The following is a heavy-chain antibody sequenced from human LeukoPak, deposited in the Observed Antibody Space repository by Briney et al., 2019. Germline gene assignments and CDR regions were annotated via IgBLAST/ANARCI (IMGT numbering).Heavy chain of an antibody. J-gene: IGHJ4*02. V-gene: IGHV1-8*01. CDR2: MNPNSGNT. CDR3: ARTYYDILTGYYYFDY. D-gene: IGHD3-9*01. Sequence: GASVKVSCKASGYTFTSYDINWVRQATGQGLERMGRMNPNSGNTGYAQKSQGRVTMTRNTSISTAYMELSSLRSEDTAVYYCARTYYDILTGYYYFDYWGQGTLVTVSS. CDR1: GYTFTSYD.